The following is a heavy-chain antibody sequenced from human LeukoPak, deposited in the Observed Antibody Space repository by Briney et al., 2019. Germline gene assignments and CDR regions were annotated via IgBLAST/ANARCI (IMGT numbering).Heavy chain of an antibody. J-gene: IGHJ4*02. CDR3: ARTAVAGTLMGY. CDR1: GYTFAGYY. D-gene: IGHD6-19*01. V-gene: IGHV1-2*02. Sequence: SVKVSCKASGYTFAGYYMHWVRQAPGQGLEWMGWINPNSGGTNYAQKFQGRVTMTRDTSISTAYMELSRLRSDDTAVYYCARTAVAGTLMGYWGQGTLVTVSS. CDR2: INPNSGGT.